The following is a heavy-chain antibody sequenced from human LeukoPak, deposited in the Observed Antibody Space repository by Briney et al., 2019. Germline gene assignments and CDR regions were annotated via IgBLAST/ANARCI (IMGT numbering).Heavy chain of an antibody. CDR3: AKVSPLGSYYYGGFDY. V-gene: IGHV3-33*06. CDR2: IWYDGSNK. D-gene: IGHD1-26*01. Sequence: GRSLRLSCAASGFTFSSYGMHWVRQAPGKGLEWVAVIWYDGSNKYYADSVKGRFTISRDNSKNTLYLQMNSLRAEDTAVYYCAKVSPLGSYYYGGFDYWGQGTLVTVSS. CDR1: GFTFSSYG. J-gene: IGHJ4*02.